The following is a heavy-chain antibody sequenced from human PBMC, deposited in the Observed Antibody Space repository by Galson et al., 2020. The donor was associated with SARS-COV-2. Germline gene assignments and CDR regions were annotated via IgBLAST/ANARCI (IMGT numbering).Heavy chain of an antibody. CDR1: GGSLSSRSYY. CDR2: IYLSERT. D-gene: IGHD1-26*01. Sequence: SATLSLTCSLPGGSLSSRSYYWSWIRQPAGKGLEWIGRIYLSERTNYNPSFQSRVTISADTSKNQFSLRLTSVTAADTAVYYCARESRWDLYFDYWGQGSLVTVSS. CDR3: ARESRWDLYFDY. J-gene: IGHJ4*02. V-gene: IGHV4-61*02.